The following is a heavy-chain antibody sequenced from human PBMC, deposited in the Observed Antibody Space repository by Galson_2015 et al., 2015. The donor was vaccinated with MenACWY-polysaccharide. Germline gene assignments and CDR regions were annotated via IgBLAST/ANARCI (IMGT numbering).Heavy chain of an antibody. Sequence: SLRLSCAASGSRFSHSGMHWVRQAPGKGLEWVAVIQYDGSKIVYADSVKGRFTISRDNSKNTVYLQMNSLRVEDTAVYYCAREGSRIVFHAFDTWGQGTLVTVSP. V-gene: IGHV3-33*01. D-gene: IGHD6-13*01. CDR2: IQYDGSKI. CDR3: AREGSRIVFHAFDT. CDR1: GSRFSHSG. J-gene: IGHJ3*02.